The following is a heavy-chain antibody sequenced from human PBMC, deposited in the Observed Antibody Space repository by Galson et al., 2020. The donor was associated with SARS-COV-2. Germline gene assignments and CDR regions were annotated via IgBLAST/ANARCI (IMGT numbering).Heavy chain of an antibody. V-gene: IGHV3-30*18. CDR1: GFTFSSYG. CDR2: LSYDGSNK. D-gene: IGHD2-2*01. Sequence: GGSLRLSCAASGFTFSSYGMHWVRQAPGKGLEWVAVLSYDGSNKYYAESVKGRFTISRDNSKNTLYLQMNSLRAEDTAVYYCAKEGIDCSSTSCYEGWVYYYYGMDVWGQGTTVTVSS. J-gene: IGHJ6*02. CDR3: AKEGIDCSSTSCYEGWVYYYYGMDV.